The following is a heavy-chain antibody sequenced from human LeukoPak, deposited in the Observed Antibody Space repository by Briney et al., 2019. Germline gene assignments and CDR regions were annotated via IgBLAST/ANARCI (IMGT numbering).Heavy chain of an antibody. CDR2: ITPSGSYI. CDR1: GFTFSTYS. CDR3: ARDFSSGSI. Sequence: GGSLRLSCAASGFTFSTYSMNWVRQAPGKGLEWVSSITPSGSYIYYATSVKGRFTISRDNPKNSLYLQMNSLRAEDTAVYYCARDFSSGSIWGQGTMVTVSS. D-gene: IGHD6-25*01. V-gene: IGHV3-21*01. J-gene: IGHJ3*02.